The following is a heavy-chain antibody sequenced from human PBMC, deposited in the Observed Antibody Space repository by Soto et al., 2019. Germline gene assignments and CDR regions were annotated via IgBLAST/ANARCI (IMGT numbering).Heavy chain of an antibody. Sequence: SETLSLTCTVSGGSISSYYWSWIRQPPGKGLEWIGYIYYSGSTNYNPSLKSRVTISVDTSKNQFSLKLSSVTAADTAVYYCARSRIAAAGTSWFDPWGQGTLVTVSS. CDR2: IYYSGST. V-gene: IGHV4-59*01. J-gene: IGHJ5*02. D-gene: IGHD6-13*01. CDR3: ARSRIAAAGTSWFDP. CDR1: GGSISSYY.